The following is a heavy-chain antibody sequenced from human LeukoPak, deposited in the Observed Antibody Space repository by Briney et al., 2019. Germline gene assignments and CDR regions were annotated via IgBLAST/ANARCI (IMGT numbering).Heavy chain of an antibody. J-gene: IGHJ4*01. CDR1: GFAFSSYW. CDR2: INLEGSEV. Sequence: GGSLRLSCAASGFAFSSYWMTWVRQAPGKGLEWVANINLEGSEVHYVDSLKDHFTISRDNARNSLYLQMNSLRAEDTAVYYCASGRHDFVHWGHGTLVTVSS. D-gene: IGHD3-16*01. V-gene: IGHV3-7*01. CDR3: ASGRHDFVH.